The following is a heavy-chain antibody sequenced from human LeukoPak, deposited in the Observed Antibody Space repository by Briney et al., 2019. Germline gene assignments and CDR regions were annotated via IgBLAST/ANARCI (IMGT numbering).Heavy chain of an antibody. Sequence: ETLSLTCTVSGGSISSYYWSWIRQPPGKGLEWIGYIYYSGSTNYNPSLKSRVTISVDTSKNQFSLKLSSVTAADTAVYYCACDSSGYWLDAFDIWGQGTMVTVSS. CDR3: ACDSSGYWLDAFDI. CDR1: GGSISSYY. J-gene: IGHJ3*02. V-gene: IGHV4-59*01. CDR2: IYYSGST. D-gene: IGHD3-22*01.